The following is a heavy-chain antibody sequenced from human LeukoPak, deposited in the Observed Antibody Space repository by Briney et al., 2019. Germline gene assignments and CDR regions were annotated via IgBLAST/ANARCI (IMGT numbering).Heavy chain of an antibody. CDR2: ISYDGSNK. V-gene: IGHV3-30-3*01. CDR1: GFTFSSYA. CDR3: AREYYDSPGAFDY. Sequence: GGSLRLSCAASGFTFSSYAMHWVRQAPGKGLEWLAVISYDGSNKYYADSVKGRFTISRDNSKNTLYLQMNSLRAEDTAVYYCAREYYDSPGAFDYWGQGTLVTVSS. D-gene: IGHD3-22*01. J-gene: IGHJ4*02.